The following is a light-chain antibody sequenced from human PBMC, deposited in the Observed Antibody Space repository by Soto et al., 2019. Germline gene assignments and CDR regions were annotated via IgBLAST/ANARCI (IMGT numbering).Light chain of an antibody. CDR3: TSYTITHIPVI. CDR2: EVS. J-gene: IGLJ2*01. V-gene: IGLV2-14*01. Sequence: QSALTQPASVSGSPGQSITISCTGTSNDIGGYNYVSWLQQHPGEAPKLIIYEVSNRPSGVSNRFSGSKSDNTASLTITGLQPEDEASYYCTSYTITHIPVIFGGGTQLTVL. CDR1: SNDIGGYNY.